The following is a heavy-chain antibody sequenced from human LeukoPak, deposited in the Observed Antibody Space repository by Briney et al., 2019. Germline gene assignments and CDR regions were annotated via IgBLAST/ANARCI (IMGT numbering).Heavy chain of an antibody. Sequence: ASVKVSCKASGYTFTSYAMNWVRQAPGQGLEWMGRIDPNSGGTNFAQKFQGRVTMTRDTSISTAYMELSRLRSDDTAVYHCARDRSGYGMDVWGQGTTVTVSS. J-gene: IGHJ6*02. CDR2: IDPNSGGT. D-gene: IGHD3-3*01. CDR3: ARDRSGYGMDV. CDR1: GYTFTSYA. V-gene: IGHV1-2*06.